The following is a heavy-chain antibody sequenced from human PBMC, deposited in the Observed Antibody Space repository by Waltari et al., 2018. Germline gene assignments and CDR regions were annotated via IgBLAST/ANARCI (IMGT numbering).Heavy chain of an antibody. CDR2: ISGNRNNI. D-gene: IGHD2-15*01. J-gene: IGHJ4*02. CDR1: GFMFEDSA. V-gene: IGHV3-9*01. CDR3: AREWGVMVGTAGYYFDY. Sequence: DVQLVESGPGLVQPGKSLRLSCVGSGFMFEDSAMNWVRQVPGKGLEWLAGISGNRNNIGDADSVKGRFTISRDNAENSLYLQMNSLRVEDTAVYYCAREWGVMVGTAGYYFDYWGQGSLVTVSS.